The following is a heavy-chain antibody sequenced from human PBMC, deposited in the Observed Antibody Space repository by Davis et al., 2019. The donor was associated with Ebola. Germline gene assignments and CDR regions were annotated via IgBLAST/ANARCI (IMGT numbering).Heavy chain of an antibody. CDR2: INHSGST. V-gene: IGHV4-34*01. D-gene: IGHD6-13*01. CDR1: GGSFSGYY. Sequence: SETLSLTCAVYGGSFSGYYWSWIRQPPGKGLEWIGEINHSGSTNYNPSLKSRVTISVDTSKNQFSLKLSSVTAADTAVYYCARGGAAADQARTLEIDYWGQGTLVTVSS. J-gene: IGHJ4*02. CDR3: ARGGAAADQARTLEIDY.